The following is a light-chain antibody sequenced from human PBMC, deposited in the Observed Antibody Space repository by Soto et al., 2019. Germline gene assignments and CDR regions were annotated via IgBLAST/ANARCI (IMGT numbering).Light chain of an antibody. Sequence: DIQMTQSPSTLSASVGDRVTITCRASQSISSWLAWYQQKPGKAPKLLIYKASSLESGVPSRFSGSGSGTEFPLTISSLQPDDFANYYCQQYNRYGTFGQGTKVEIK. CDR3: QQYNRYGT. V-gene: IGKV1-5*03. J-gene: IGKJ1*01. CDR1: QSISSW. CDR2: KAS.